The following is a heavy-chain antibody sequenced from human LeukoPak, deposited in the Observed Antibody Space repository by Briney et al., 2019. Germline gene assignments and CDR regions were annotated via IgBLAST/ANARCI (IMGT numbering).Heavy chain of an antibody. CDR1: GFTFSSYT. CDR3: ARLRGYYFDY. CDR2: ITSSSSHI. J-gene: IGHJ4*02. Sequence: GGSLRLSCAASGFTFSSYTMNWVRQAPGKGLEWVSSITSSSSHIYYADSAKGRFTISRDNAKNSLFLQMNSLRAEDTAVYYCARLRGYYFDYWGQGTLVTVSS. V-gene: IGHV3-21*01.